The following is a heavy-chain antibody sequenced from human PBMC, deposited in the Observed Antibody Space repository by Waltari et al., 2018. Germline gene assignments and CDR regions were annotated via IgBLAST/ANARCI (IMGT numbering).Heavy chain of an antibody. CDR3: ATDARVRIAAAGTGWFDP. D-gene: IGHD6-13*01. CDR1: GYTLNELS. Sequence: QVQLVQSGAEVKKPGALVKVSCKVSGYTLNELSMHWVRQAPGKGLEWMGGFDPEDVETIYAQKFQCRVTMTEDTSTDTAYMELSSLRSEDTAVYYCATDARVRIAAAGTGWFDPCGQGTLVTVAS. V-gene: IGHV1-24*01. CDR2: FDPEDVET. J-gene: IGHJ5*02.